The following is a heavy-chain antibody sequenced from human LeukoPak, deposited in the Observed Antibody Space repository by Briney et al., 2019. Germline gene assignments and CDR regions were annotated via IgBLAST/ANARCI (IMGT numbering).Heavy chain of an antibody. CDR2: ISSSSSYI. CDR1: GFTLSNYG. CDR3: ARARFGELFLTFFDY. D-gene: IGHD3-10*01. Sequence: PGGSLRLSCAASGFTLSNYGIHWVRQAPGKGLEWVSSISSSSSYIYYADSVKGRFTISRDNAKNSLYLQMNSLRAEDTAVYYCARARFGELFLTFFDYWGQGTLVTVSS. V-gene: IGHV3-21*01. J-gene: IGHJ4*02.